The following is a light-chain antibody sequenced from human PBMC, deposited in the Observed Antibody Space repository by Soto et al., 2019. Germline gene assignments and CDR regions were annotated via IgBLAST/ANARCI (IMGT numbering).Light chain of an antibody. CDR1: SSNIGDNP. V-gene: IGLV1-44*01. Sequence: SVLTQPPSASGTPGQRITISCSGSSSNIGDNPVNWYQQLPGAAPKLLIYINDQRPSGVPDRFSGSKSGTSASLAISGLQPEDEADYYCAAWDDSLNALFGTGTKAHRP. CDR3: AAWDDSLNAL. CDR2: IND. J-gene: IGLJ1*01.